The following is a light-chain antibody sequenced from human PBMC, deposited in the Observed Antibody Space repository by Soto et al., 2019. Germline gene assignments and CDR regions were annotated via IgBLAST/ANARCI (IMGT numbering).Light chain of an antibody. CDR2: RAS. CDR3: QQYRT. Sequence: DIQMTQSPSTLSASVGDRVTITCRASQSINSWLAWYQQKPGKAPKLLIYRASSLETGVPSRFSGSGSGTEFTLTISSLQPDDFATYYCQQYRTFGQGTKVEIK. CDR1: QSINSW. J-gene: IGKJ1*01. V-gene: IGKV1-5*03.